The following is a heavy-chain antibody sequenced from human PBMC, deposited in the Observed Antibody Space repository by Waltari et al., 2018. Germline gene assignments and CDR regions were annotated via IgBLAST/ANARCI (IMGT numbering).Heavy chain of an antibody. V-gene: IGHV4-31*01. Sequence: QVQLQQSGPGLVKPSQTLTLICTVSGGSMTSDYSYWRWIRQHPGKGLVWIGFIANSGTPYYNPSLKSVVDMSIDTSKNQFSLKVNSVTAADTAVYYCAKGGGGTRDGMDVWGQGTTVTVSS. CDR3: AKGGGGTRDGMDV. CDR2: IANSGTP. CDR1: GGSMTSDYSY. J-gene: IGHJ6*02. D-gene: IGHD2-2*01.